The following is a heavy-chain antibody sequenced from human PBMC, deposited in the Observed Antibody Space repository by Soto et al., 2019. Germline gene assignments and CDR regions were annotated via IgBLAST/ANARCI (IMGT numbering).Heavy chain of an antibody. J-gene: IGHJ6*02. V-gene: IGHV5-51*01. D-gene: IGHD6-19*01. CDR1: GYSFTSYW. CDR2: IYPGDSDT. CDR3: ARLMAVAGQYYYYSMDV. Sequence: GESLKISCKGSGYSFTSYWIGWVRQMPGKGLEWMGIIYPGDSDTRYSPSFQGQVTISADKSISTAYLQWSSLKASDTAMYYCARLMAVAGQYYYYSMDVWGQGTTVTVSS.